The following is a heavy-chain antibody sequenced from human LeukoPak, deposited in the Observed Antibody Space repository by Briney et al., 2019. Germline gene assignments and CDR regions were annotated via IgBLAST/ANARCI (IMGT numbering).Heavy chain of an antibody. CDR3: AKELYDISADYYPDVFDI. CDR2: ITGSGGST. D-gene: IGHD3-22*01. J-gene: IGHJ3*02. Sequence: GGSLRLSCAASGFTFTRYNINWVRQAPGKELEWVSTITGSGGSTYYADSVKGRFTISRDNSNNTLYLQMDSLRAEDTAVYYCAKELYDISADYYPDVFDIWGQGTTVTVSS. V-gene: IGHV3-23*01. CDR1: GFTFTRYN.